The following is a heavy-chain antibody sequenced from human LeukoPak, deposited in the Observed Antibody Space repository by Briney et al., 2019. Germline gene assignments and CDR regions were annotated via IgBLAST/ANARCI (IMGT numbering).Heavy chain of an antibody. V-gene: IGHV4-34*01. CDR3: ARWVAYYYYYMDV. CDR2: INHSGST. CDR1: GGSFSGYY. J-gene: IGHJ6*03. D-gene: IGHD2-15*01. Sequence: PSETLSLTCAVYGGSFSGYYWSWIRQPPRKGLEWIGEINHSGSTNYNPSLKSRVTISVDTSKNQFSLKLSSVTAADTAVYYCARWVAYYYYYMDVWGKGTTVTISS.